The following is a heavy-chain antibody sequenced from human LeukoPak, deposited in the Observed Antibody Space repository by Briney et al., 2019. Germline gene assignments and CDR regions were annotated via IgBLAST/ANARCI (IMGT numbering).Heavy chain of an antibody. CDR1: GFTFSSYV. J-gene: IGHJ4*02. CDR2: ISASGGIT. D-gene: IGHD5-12*01. Sequence: GGSLRLSCAASGFTFSSYVMSWVRQAPGKGLEWVSVISASGGITYYADSVKGRFTISRDNSKNTLYLQMNSLRGEDMAVYYCAKGRDSAYDWVDFWGQGTLVTVSS. CDR3: AKGRDSAYDWVDF. V-gene: IGHV3-23*01.